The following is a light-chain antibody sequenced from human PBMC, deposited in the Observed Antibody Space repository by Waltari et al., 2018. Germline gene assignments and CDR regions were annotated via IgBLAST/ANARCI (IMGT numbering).Light chain of an antibody. CDR1: QNVNSF. CDR3: QQRGNLPET. CDR2: DAS. J-gene: IGKJ2*01. V-gene: IGKV3-11*01. Sequence: EIVLTQSPGTLSLSPGDRATLSCRASQNVNSFLAWYQQKRGQAPRLLIYDASKRATGIPDRISGSGSGTDFTLTINSLEPEDFAIYYCQQRGNLPETFGRGTRVEMK.